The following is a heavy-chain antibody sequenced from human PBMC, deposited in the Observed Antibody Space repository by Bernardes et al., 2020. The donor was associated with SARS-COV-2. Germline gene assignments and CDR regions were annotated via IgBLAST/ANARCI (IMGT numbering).Heavy chain of an antibody. Sequence: GGSLRLSCAASGFTFRNYWMNWVRQAPGKGPEWVANIDQDGSEKYYVDSVKGRFTISRDNAKNSLFLQMNSLRAEDTAVYYCARDWGGMEVWGQGTTVTVSS. D-gene: IGHD3-16*01. CDR1: GFTFRNYW. V-gene: IGHV3-7*01. J-gene: IGHJ6*02. CDR2: IDQDGSEK. CDR3: ARDWGGMEV.